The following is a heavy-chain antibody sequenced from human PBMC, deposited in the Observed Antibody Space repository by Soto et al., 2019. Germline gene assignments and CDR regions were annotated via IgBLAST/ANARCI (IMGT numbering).Heavy chain of an antibody. CDR2: IIPIFGTA. J-gene: IGHJ6*02. V-gene: IGHV1-69*01. D-gene: IGHD2-2*01. CDR1: GGTFSSYA. Sequence: QVQLVQSGAEVKKPGSSVKVSCKASGGTFSSYAISWVRQAPGQGLEWMGGIIPIFGTANYAQQIQGRVTITSDESTSTAYMELSSLRSEDTAVYYCAGEDCSSTSCYSPDYYYGMDVWGQGTTVTVSS. CDR3: AGEDCSSTSCYSPDYYYGMDV.